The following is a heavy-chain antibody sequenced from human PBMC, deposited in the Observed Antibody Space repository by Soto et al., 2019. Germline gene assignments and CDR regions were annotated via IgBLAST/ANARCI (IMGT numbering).Heavy chain of an antibody. D-gene: IGHD6-19*01. CDR1: GFTFSSYA. Sequence: GGSLRLSCAASGFTFSSYAMHWVRQAPGKGLEWVAVISYDGSNKYYADSVKGRFTISRDNSKNTLYLQMNSLRAEDTAVYYCARDVYSSGWWVAYFDYWGQGTLVTVSS. CDR2: ISYDGSNK. V-gene: IGHV3-30-3*01. CDR3: ARDVYSSGWWVAYFDY. J-gene: IGHJ4*02.